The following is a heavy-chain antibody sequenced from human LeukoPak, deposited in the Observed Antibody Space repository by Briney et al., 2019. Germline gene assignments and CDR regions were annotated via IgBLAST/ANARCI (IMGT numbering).Heavy chain of an antibody. CDR1: GGSISGSSYY. J-gene: IGHJ4*02. CDR3: ARRMVAATPGHY. D-gene: IGHD2-15*01. Sequence: SETLSLTCTASGGSISGSSYYWGWSRQPPGEGLEWIGSISYSGSTYYNPSLKSRVTISVDTSKNQFSLKLTSVNAADTAVYYCARRMVAATPGHYWGQGTLVTISS. V-gene: IGHV4-39*01. CDR2: ISYSGST.